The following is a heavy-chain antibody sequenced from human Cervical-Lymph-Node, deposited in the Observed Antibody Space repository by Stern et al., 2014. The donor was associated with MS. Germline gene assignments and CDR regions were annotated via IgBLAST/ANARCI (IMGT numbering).Heavy chain of an antibody. D-gene: IGHD1-26*01. CDR1: GGSFSGFY. V-gene: IGHV4-34*01. Sequence: QVQLQQWGAGLLKPSETLSLTCAVYGGSFSGFYWSWIRQTPGKGLEWIGEINHSGSTESNPSLKSRVAISLDTSKKQFSLKLSSVTAADTAVYYCAREATGDSGSYFDNWGQGTLVTVSS. J-gene: IGHJ4*02. CDR3: AREATGDSGSYFDN. CDR2: INHSGST.